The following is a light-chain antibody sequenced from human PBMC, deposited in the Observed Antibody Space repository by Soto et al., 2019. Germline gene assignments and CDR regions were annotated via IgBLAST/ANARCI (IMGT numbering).Light chain of an antibody. Sequence: QSALTQPASVSGSPGQSITLSCAGTSADIGAFTYVSWYQHHPGKVPQLLIYDVSNRPSGVSARFSASKSANTASLTISGLQADDEADYDCSSYSTSIALVFGGGTQLTVL. CDR1: SADIGAFTY. J-gene: IGLJ7*01. V-gene: IGLV2-14*03. CDR2: DVS. CDR3: SSYSTSIALV.